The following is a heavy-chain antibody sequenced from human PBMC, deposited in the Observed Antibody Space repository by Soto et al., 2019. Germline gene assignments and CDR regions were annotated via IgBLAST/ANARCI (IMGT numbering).Heavy chain of an antibody. CDR2: IWNNGSNK. V-gene: IGHV3-33*01. J-gene: IGHJ2*01. Sequence: PGGSLRLSCAASGFTFSSYGMHLVRQAPGKGLEWVAVIWNNGSNKYYADSVKGRFTISRDNAKNTLYLQMNSLRDEDTAVYYCARYWYWYIDLWGRGTLVTVSS. D-gene: IGHD2-8*02. CDR1: GFTFSSYG. CDR3: ARYWYWYIDL.